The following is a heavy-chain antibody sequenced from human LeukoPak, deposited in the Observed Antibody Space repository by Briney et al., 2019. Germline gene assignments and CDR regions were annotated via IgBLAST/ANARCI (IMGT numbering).Heavy chain of an antibody. D-gene: IGHD2-2*01. J-gene: IGHJ3*02. CDR3: ASLTSMLGYCSSTSCPIDAFDI. CDR1: GGSISSYY. V-gene: IGHV4-59*12. CDR2: IYYSGST. Sequence: PSETLSLTCTVSGGSISSYYWSWIRQPPGKGLEWIGYIYYSGSTNYNPSLKSRVTISVDRSKNQFSLKLSSVTAADTAVYYCASLTSMLGYCSSTSCPIDAFDIWGQGTMVTVSS.